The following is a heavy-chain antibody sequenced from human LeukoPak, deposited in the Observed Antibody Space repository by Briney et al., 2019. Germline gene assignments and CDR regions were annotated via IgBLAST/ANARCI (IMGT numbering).Heavy chain of an antibody. CDR2: IFYSGST. CDR1: GDSISSSSSY. J-gene: IGHJ4*02. CDR3: ARDGYTYGSFDY. V-gene: IGHV4-39*01. Sequence: PSETLSLTCTVSGDSISSSSSYWGRIRQPPGEGLECIGSIFYSGSTFYNPSLQSRVTIPVDTSKNQFSMKLSSVTAADTAVYYCARDGYTYGSFDYWGQGTLVTVSS. D-gene: IGHD5-18*01.